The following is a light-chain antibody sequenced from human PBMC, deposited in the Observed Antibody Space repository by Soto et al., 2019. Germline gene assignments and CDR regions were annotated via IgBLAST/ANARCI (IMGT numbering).Light chain of an antibody. J-gene: IGLJ1*01. V-gene: IGLV2-14*01. CDR2: DVS. CDR3: SSYTSSSPLLNV. Sequence: QSVLTQPASVSGSPGQSITISFTGTSSDVGGYNYVSWYQQHPGKAPKLMIYDVSNRPSGVSNRFSGSKSGNTASLTFSGLQVEDESDYYCSSYTSSSPLLNVFRIGTKLTAL. CDR1: SSDVGGYNY.